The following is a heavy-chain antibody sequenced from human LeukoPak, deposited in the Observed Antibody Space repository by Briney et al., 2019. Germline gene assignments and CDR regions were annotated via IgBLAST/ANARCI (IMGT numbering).Heavy chain of an antibody. D-gene: IGHD4-17*01. V-gene: IGHV4-39*01. J-gene: IGHJ6*02. CDR3: ARVPITTVTGYYYYYGMDV. Sequence: SETLSLTCTVSGGSISSSSYYWGWIRQPPGKGLEWVGSIYYSGSTYYNPSLKSRVTISVDTSKNQFSLKLSSVTAADTAVYYCARVPITTVTGYYYYYGMDVWGQGTTATVSS. CDR1: GGSISSSSYY. CDR2: IYYSGST.